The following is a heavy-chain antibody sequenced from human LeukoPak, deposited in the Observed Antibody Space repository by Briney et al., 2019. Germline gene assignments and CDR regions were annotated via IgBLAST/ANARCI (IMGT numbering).Heavy chain of an antibody. CDR1: GGTFISYA. CDR3: TSTGSSSWYSKHGWFDP. V-gene: IGHV1-69*13. CDR2: IIPIFGTA. Sequence: ASVKVSCKASGGTFISYAISWVRQAPGQGLEWMGGIIPIFGTANYAQKFQGRVTITADESTSTAYMELSGLRSEDTAVYYCTSTGSSSWYSKHGWFDPWGQGTLVTVSS. J-gene: IGHJ5*02. D-gene: IGHD6-13*01.